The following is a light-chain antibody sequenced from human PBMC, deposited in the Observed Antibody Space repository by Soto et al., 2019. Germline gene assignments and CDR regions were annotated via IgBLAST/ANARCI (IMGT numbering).Light chain of an antibody. CDR1: SSNIGAGYD. J-gene: IGLJ2*01. CDR2: GNS. V-gene: IGLV1-40*01. CDR3: QSYDSSLSGVV. Sequence: QSVLTQPPSVSGAPGQRVTISCTGSSSNIGAGYDVHWYQQLPGTAPKLLIYGNSNRPSGVPDRVSGSKSGTSASLAITGLQAEDEADYYCQSYDSSLSGVVFGGGTKVTVI.